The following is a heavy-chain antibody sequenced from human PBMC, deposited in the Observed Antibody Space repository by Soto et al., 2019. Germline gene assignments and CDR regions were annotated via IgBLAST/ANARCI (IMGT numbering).Heavy chain of an antibody. J-gene: IGHJ4*02. Sequence: QLQLQESGPGLVKPSETLSLTCTVSGGSISSSSYYLGWISQPPGKGLECIGSIYYSGSTYYNPSLKSRFTVTVDTSKNQFSLKLSYVAAADTAVYSCARHEERLEYYCDYWGQGTLVTVSS. CDR1: GGSISSSSYY. CDR3: ARHEERLEYYCDY. V-gene: IGHV4-39*01. CDR2: IYYSGST. D-gene: IGHD1-1*01.